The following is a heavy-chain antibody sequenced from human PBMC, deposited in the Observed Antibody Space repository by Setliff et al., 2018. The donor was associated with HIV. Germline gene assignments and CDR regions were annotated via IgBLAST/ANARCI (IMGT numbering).Heavy chain of an antibody. V-gene: IGHV5-51*01. CDR3: ASGAGYFYDSSTYPLDY. D-gene: IGHD3-22*01. J-gene: IGHJ4*02. CDR1: GYSFTSFW. Sequence: PGESLKISCKGSGYSFTSFWIAWVRQMPGKGLEWMGIIYPGDSDTRYSPSFQGQVTISVDKSISTAYLQWSSLKASDTAMYYCASGAGYFYDSSTYPLDYWGQGTLVTVSS. CDR2: IYPGDSDT.